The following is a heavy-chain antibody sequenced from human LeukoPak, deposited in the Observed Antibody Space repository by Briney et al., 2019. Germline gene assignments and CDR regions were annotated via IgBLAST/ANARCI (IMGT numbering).Heavy chain of an antibody. CDR3: GRGYAMDV. CDR1: GYTSTNFD. J-gene: IGHJ6*04. Sequence: ASVKVSCKVSGYTSTNFDSNWWRQATGQGFEWMGWITLNSGSTGYSREFPGRVTMTTNTSANTAYMELSSLRSDDTAVYYCGRGYAMDVGGEGTTATVSS. CDR2: ITLNSGST. V-gene: IGHV1-8*01.